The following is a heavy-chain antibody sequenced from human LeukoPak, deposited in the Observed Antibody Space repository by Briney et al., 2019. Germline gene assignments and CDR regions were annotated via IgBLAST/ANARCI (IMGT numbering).Heavy chain of an antibody. J-gene: IGHJ4*02. CDR3: AKYSSTYRDY. CDR1: GFTVSSNY. V-gene: IGHV3-23*01. Sequence: PGGSLRLSCAASGFTVSSNYMSWVRQAPGKGLEWLSTITSSGDSTYYADSVKGRFTISRDNSKNTVYLQMNSLRAEDTAIYYCAKYSSTYRDYWGQGTLVTVSS. CDR2: ITSSGDST. D-gene: IGHD6-19*01.